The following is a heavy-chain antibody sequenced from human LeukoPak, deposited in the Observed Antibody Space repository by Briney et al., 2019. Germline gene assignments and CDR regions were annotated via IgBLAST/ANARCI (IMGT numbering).Heavy chain of an antibody. Sequence: GGSLRLSCATSGITFRSYWMSWVRQAPGKGLEWVGHISQDASRTDVADSLKGRFTISRDYATNSLFLHMTRLRADDTAVYYCAKYWSRAFDSWGQGTLVSVSS. CDR2: ISQDASRT. CDR3: AKYWSRAFDS. D-gene: IGHD1-1*01. V-gene: IGHV3-7*01. CDR1: GITFRSYW. J-gene: IGHJ4*02.